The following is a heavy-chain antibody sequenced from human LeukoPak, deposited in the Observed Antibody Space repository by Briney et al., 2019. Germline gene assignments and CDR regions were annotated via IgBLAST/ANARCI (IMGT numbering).Heavy chain of an antibody. CDR2: INAGNGNT. CDR1: GYTFTSYA. D-gene: IGHD3-9*01. CDR3: ARDRGILTGYHLNWFDP. J-gene: IGHJ5*02. Sequence: ASVKVSCKASGYTFTSYAMHWVRRAPGQRLEWMGWINAGNGNTKYSQKFQGRVTITRDTSASTAYMELSSLRSEDTAVYYCARDRGILTGYHLNWFDPWGQGTLVTVSS. V-gene: IGHV1-3*01.